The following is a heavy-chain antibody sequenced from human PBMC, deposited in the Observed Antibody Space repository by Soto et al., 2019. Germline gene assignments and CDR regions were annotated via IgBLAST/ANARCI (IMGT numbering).Heavy chain of an antibody. CDR1: GGSFSGYY. D-gene: IGHD5-12*01. V-gene: IGHV4-34*01. Sequence: PSETLSLTCAVYGGSFSGYYWSWIRQPPGKGLEWIGEINHSGSTNYNPSLKSRVTISVDTSKNQFSLKLSSVTAADTAVYYCARGFGDGYNYDYWGQGTLVTVSS. CDR3: ARGFGDGYNYDY. CDR2: INHSGST. J-gene: IGHJ4*02.